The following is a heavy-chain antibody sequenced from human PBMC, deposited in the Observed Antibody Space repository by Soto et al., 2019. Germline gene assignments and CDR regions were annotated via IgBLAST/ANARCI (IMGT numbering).Heavy chain of an antibody. Sequence: GGSLRLSCAASGFTFSSYGISWIRLSPGKGLEWVSVISGGGDTTYYTPSVKGRFAISRDDFRNTLYLQMNSLRTEDTAIYYCAKLRDFVVLPAGILDYWGPGTLVTVSS. J-gene: IGHJ4*02. V-gene: IGHV3-23*01. CDR3: AKLRDFVVLPAGILDY. CDR1: GFTFSSYG. D-gene: IGHD2-8*01. CDR2: ISGGGDTT.